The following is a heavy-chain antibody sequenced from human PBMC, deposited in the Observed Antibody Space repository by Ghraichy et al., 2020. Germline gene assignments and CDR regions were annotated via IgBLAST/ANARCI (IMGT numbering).Heavy chain of an antibody. V-gene: IGHV4-4*07. Sequence: SETLSLTCTVAGGSIGNYYWTWIRQPAGKGLKWIGRIYTTGGVDYNPSLKSRVIMSVDRSKNQFFLKLISVTAADTAVYYCARIQYGSGSDVPADDWGQGTLVTVSS. CDR1: GGSIGNYY. J-gene: IGHJ4*02. CDR3: ARIQYGSGSDVPADD. CDR2: IYTTGGV. D-gene: IGHD3-10*01.